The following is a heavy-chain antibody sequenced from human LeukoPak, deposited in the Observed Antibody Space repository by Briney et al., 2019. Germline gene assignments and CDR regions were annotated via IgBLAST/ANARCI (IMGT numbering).Heavy chain of an antibody. Sequence: SVKVSCKASGGTFSSYAISWVRQAPGQGLEWMGRIIPIFGITNYAQKFQGRVTITADKSTSTAYMELSSLISEDTAVYYCARADCSGGSGWWSFYYCREEIVVIVSS. CDR1: GGTFSSYA. J-gene: IGHJ4*02. CDR3: ARADCSGGSGWWSFYY. CDR2: IIPIFGIT. V-gene: IGHV1-69*04. D-gene: IGHD2-15*01.